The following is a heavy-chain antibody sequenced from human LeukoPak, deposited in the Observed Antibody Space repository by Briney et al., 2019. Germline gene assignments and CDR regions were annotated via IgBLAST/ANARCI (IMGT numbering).Heavy chain of an antibody. D-gene: IGHD5/OR15-5a*01. J-gene: IGHJ4*02. CDR2: ISSSSSYI. V-gene: IGHV3-21*01. Sequence: PGGSLRLSCAASGFTFSSYSMNWVRQAPGKGLEWVSSISSSSSYIYYADSVKGRFTISRDNAKNSLYLQMNSLRAEDTAVYYCARDGPPHVSFDYWGQGALVTVSS. CDR1: GFTFSSYS. CDR3: ARDGPPHVSFDY.